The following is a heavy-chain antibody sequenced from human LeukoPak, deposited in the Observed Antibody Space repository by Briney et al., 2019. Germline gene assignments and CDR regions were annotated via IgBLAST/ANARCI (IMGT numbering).Heavy chain of an antibody. J-gene: IGHJ5*02. Sequence: ASVTVSCKASVYTFTGYYMHWVRQAPGQGLEWMEWIKPNSCGTNYAQKFQGRVTITRDTSISTAYMELSRLRSDDTAVYYCARRAGYCSSTSGYRRPNYNWFDPWGQGTLVTVSS. D-gene: IGHD2-2*02. CDR2: IKPNSCGT. V-gene: IGHV1-2*02. CDR3: ARRAGYCSSTSGYRRPNYNWFDP. CDR1: VYTFTGYY.